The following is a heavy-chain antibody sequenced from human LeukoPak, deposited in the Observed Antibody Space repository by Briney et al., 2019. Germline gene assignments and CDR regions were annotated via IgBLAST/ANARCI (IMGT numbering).Heavy chain of an antibody. J-gene: IGHJ6*04. V-gene: IGHV3-21*01. D-gene: IGHD7-27*01. CDR3: ARGSLYWGDV. Sequence: GGSLRLSCAASGFTFSSYSMNWVRQAPGKGLEWVSSISSSSYIYYADSVKGRFTISRDNAENSLYLQMNSLRAEDTAVYYCARGSLYWGDVWGKGTTVTVSS. CDR2: ISSSSYI. CDR1: GFTFSSYS.